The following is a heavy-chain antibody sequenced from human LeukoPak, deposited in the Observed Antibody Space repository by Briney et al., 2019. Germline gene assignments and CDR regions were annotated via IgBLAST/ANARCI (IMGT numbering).Heavy chain of an antibody. V-gene: IGHV3-21*01. J-gene: IGHJ4*02. CDR3: ARDLSSGWSLDH. D-gene: IGHD6-19*01. CDR2: ITSSSSYI. CDR1: GFTFSSYS. Sequence: PGGSLRLSCAASGFTFSSYSMNWFRQAPGKGLEWVSSITSSSSYIYYADSVKGRFTISRDNAKNSLYLQMNGLRAEDTAVYYWARDLSSGWSLDHWGQGTLVTVSS.